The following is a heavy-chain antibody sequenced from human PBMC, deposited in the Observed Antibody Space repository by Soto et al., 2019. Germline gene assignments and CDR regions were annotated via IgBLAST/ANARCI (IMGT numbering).Heavy chain of an antibody. D-gene: IGHD3-3*01. V-gene: IGHV4-30-4*01. CDR1: GGSISSGDYY. J-gene: IGHJ6*02. Sequence: SETLSLTCTVSGGSISSGDYYWSWIRQPPGKGLEWIGYIYYSGSTYYNPSLKSRVTISVDTSKNQFSLKLSSVTAADTAVYYCARGRLDDFWSGYYYGMDVWGQGTTVTSP. CDR3: ARGRLDDFWSGYYYGMDV. CDR2: IYYSGST.